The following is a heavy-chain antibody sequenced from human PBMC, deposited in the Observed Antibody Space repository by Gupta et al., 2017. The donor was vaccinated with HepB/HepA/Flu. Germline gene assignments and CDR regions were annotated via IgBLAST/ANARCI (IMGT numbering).Heavy chain of an antibody. CDR2: IYWDNDK. V-gene: IGHV2-5*02. J-gene: IGHJ4*02. Sequence: GKALEWLALIYWDNDKRYSPSLKSRLTVTKDTSKNQVVLRVTNMDPVDTATYYCAHRSVVAAPLFDSWGQGTLVTVSS. CDR3: AHRSVVAAPLFDS. D-gene: IGHD2-15*01.